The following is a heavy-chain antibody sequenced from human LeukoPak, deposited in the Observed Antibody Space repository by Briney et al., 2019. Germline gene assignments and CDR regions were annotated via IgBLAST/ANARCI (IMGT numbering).Heavy chain of an antibody. CDR2: ISSSSSYT. D-gene: IGHD5-18*01. CDR1: GFTFSTYN. V-gene: IGHV3-21*01. CDR3: ARDDTATYYGMDV. Sequence: GGSLRLSCAASGFTFSTYNMNLVRQAPGKGLEWVSSISSSSSYTYYADSVKGRFTISRDNAKNSLYLQMNSLRAEDTAVYYCARDDTATYYGMDVWGQGTTVTVSS. J-gene: IGHJ6*02.